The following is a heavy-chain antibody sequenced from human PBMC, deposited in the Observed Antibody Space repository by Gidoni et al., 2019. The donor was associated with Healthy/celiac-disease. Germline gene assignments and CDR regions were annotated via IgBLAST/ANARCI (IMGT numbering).Heavy chain of an antibody. CDR1: GFTFSSSA. V-gene: IGHV3-23*01. Sequence: EVQLLESGGGLVQPGGSLRLSCAASGFTFSSSAMSWVRQAPGKGLEWVSAISGSGGSTYYADSVKGRFTISRDNSKNTLYLQMNSLRAEDTAVYYCAKGYYYDSSGYYMLAFDIWGQGTMVTVSS. D-gene: IGHD3-22*01. CDR2: ISGSGGST. J-gene: IGHJ3*02. CDR3: AKGYYYDSSGYYMLAFDI.